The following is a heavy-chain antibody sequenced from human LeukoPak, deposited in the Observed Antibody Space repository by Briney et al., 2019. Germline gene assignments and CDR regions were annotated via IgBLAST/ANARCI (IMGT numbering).Heavy chain of an antibody. Sequence: GGSLRLSCAAFGFAFRNYDMHWVRQATGKGLEWVAGISIVGDTYYSGSVKGRFTISRENAKNSLYLQMNSLRAEDTAVYYCVRVHPGSGSQYLDYWGQGTLVTVSS. J-gene: IGHJ4*02. D-gene: IGHD3-10*01. CDR1: GFAFRNYD. CDR2: ISIVGDT. V-gene: IGHV3-13*04. CDR3: VRVHPGSGSQYLDY.